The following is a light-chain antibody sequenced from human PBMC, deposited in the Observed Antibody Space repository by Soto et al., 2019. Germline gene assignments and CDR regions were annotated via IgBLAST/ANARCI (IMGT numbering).Light chain of an antibody. J-gene: IGKJ2*01. CDR2: AAS. V-gene: IGKV1-39*01. CDR1: QSISRS. CDR3: QQSYNTPPYT. Sequence: DIQMTQSPSSLSAYVGDRVTITCRASQSISRSLNWYQQKPGKAPELLIYAASILQSGVPSRFSGSGSGTDFTLTISSLETEDFASYCCQQSYNTPPYTFGQGTKLEIK.